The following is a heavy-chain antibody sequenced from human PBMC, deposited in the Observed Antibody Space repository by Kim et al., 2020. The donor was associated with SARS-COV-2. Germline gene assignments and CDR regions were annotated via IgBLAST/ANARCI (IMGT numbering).Heavy chain of an antibody. V-gene: IGHV4-34*01. CDR2: INHSGST. CDR1: GGSFSGYY. J-gene: IGHJ4*02. D-gene: IGHD5-18*01. CDR3: ARIGPGYSYGYVDY. Sequence: SETLSLTCAVYGGSFSGYYWSWIRQPPGKGLEWIGEINHSGSTNYNPSLKSRVTISVDTSKNQFSLKLSSVTAADTAVYYCARIGPGYSYGYVDYWGQGTLVTVSS.